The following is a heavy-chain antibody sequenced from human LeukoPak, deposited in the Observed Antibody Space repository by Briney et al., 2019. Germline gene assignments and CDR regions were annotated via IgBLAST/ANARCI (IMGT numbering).Heavy chain of an antibody. V-gene: IGHV2-70*13. D-gene: IGHD3-22*01. CDR1: GISLRTRGMC. CDR2: ITWKGDR. Sequence: SGPTLVNPTETLTLTCTLSGISLRTRGMCVNWIRQPPGKALEWLAFITWKGDRYYSPSLKTRLTISKDTSKTQVVLTLTNMDPVDTATYFCARAKQPNYFDGSGYFLDDAFDIWGQGTMVTVSS. J-gene: IGHJ3*02. CDR3: ARAKQPNYFDGSGYFLDDAFDI.